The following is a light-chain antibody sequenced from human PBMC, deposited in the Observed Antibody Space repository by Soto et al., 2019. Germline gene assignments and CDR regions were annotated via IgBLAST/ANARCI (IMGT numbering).Light chain of an antibody. CDR2: GAS. CDR3: KHYNNWPE. J-gene: IGKJ2*01. V-gene: IGKV3-15*01. CDR1: QNIRTN. Sequence: ILMTQSPVTLSVSPGERATLSCSASQNIRTNLAWYQQKPGQAPRLLIYGASTRATGIPARFSGSGSGTEFILTIDSLQSEDFAVYYCKHYNNWPEFGQGTKLEIK.